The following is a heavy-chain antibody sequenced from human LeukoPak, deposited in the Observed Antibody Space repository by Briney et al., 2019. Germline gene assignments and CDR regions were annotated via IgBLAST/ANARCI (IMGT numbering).Heavy chain of an antibody. CDR1: GGSFSGYY. D-gene: IGHD3-10*01. J-gene: IGHJ4*02. Sequence: PSETLSLTCAVYGGSFSGYYWSWIRQPPGKGLEWIGEINHSGSTNYNPSLKSRVTISVDTSKNQFSLKLSSVTAADTAVYYCARVKGYGLRYDYWGQGTLVTVSS. CDR2: INHSGST. V-gene: IGHV4-34*01. CDR3: ARVKGYGLRYDY.